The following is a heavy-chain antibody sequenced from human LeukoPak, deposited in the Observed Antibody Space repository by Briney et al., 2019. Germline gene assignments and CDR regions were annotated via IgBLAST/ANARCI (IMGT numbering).Heavy chain of an antibody. J-gene: IGHJ4*02. V-gene: IGHV3-23*01. CDR3: AKDTYGDFGGVDY. CDR1: GFTFSTYA. D-gene: IGHD4-17*01. CDR2: IFNSGTST. Sequence: GGSLRLSCAASGFTFSTYAMTWVRQAPGKGLEWVSVIFNSGTSTYYADSVKGRFTISRDNSKNTLHLQMSSLRAEDTAVYYCAKDTYGDFGGVDYWGQGTLVTVSS.